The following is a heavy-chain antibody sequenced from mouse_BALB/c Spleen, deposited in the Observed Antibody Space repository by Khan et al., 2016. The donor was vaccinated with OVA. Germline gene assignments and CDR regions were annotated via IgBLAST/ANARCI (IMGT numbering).Heavy chain of an antibody. V-gene: IGHV5-12-1*01. CDR3: ARGWGGNFYDAMDY. J-gene: IGHJ4*01. Sequence: EVELVESGGGLVKPGGSLKLSCAASGFAFSNYDMSWVRQTPEKRLEWVAYISSGGGSTYYPDTVKGRFTISRDNAKNTLYLQMSSLKSEDTAMYYCARGWGGNFYDAMDYWGQGTSVTVSS. CDR1: GFAFSNYD. D-gene: IGHD2-1*01. CDR2: ISSGGGST.